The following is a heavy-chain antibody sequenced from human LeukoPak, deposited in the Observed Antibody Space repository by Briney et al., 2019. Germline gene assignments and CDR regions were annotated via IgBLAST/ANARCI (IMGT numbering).Heavy chain of an antibody. Sequence: SQTLSLTCAISGDSVSSNSAAWNWIRQSPSRGLEWLGRTYYRSKWYNDYAVSVKSRITIKPDTTKNQFSLQLNSVTPEDTAVYYCARSGYFQEYLHPWGQGNLVTVSS. CDR2: TYYRSKWYN. CDR1: GDSVSSNSAA. V-gene: IGHV6-1*01. D-gene: IGHD3-10*01. J-gene: IGHJ1*01. CDR3: ARSGYFQEYLHP.